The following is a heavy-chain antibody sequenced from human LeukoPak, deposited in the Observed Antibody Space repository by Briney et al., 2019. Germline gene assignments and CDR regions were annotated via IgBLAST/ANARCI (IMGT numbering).Heavy chain of an antibody. J-gene: IGHJ4*02. CDR3: ARDSYYDSSGYSRYDY. CDR2: ISTYNGNT. V-gene: IGHV1-18*01. Sequence: GASAKVSCEASGYTFTSYGISWVRQAPGQGLEWMGWISTYNGNTNYAQKLQGRVTMTTDTSTSTAYMELRSLRSDDTAVYYCARDSYYDSSGYSRYDYWGQGTLVTVSS. D-gene: IGHD3-22*01. CDR1: GYTFTSYG.